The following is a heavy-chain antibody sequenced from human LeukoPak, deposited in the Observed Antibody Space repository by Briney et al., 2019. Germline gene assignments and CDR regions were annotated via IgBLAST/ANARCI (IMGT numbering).Heavy chain of an antibody. V-gene: IGHV3-66*04. D-gene: IGHD3-10*01. J-gene: IGHJ4*02. CDR1: GFTVRDSY. CDR2: IYVSGTT. Sequence: GGSLRLSCAASGFTVRDSYMSWVRQAPGKRLEWLAFIYVSGTTFYAASVKGRFTISRDNSKNTVYFQMNSLRAEDTALYYCGRHAYGGSPPLSWGQGTLVTVSS. CDR3: GRHAYGGSPPLS.